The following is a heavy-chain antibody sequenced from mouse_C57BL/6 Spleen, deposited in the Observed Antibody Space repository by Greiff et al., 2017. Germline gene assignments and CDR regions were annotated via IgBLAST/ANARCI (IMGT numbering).Heavy chain of an antibody. V-gene: IGHV1-50*01. J-gene: IGHJ4*01. CDR3: ARLGGYVYARDD. D-gene: IGHD3-2*02. CDR1: GYTFTSYW. Sequence: QVQLQQPGAELVKPGASVKLSCKASGYTFTSYWMQWVKQRPGQGLEWIGEFDPSDSYTTFNQKFKGKATLTVDTSSSAAYMQLSSLTSEYSAVDDGARLGGYVYARDDWGQGTSVTGSS. CDR2: FDPSDSYT.